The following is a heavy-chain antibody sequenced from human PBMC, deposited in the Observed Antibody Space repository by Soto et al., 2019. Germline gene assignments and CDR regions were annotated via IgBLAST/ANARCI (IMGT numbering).Heavy chain of an antibody. CDR3: AREYGDYVLYYYYGMDV. CDR2: ISYDGSNK. J-gene: IGHJ6*02. V-gene: IGHV3-30-3*01. Sequence: GGSLRLSCAASGFTFSSYAMHWVRQAPGKGLEWVAVISYDGSNKYYADSVKGRFTISRDNSKNTLYLQMNSLRAEDTAVYYCAREYGDYVLYYYYGMDVWGQGTTVTVSS. CDR1: GFTFSSYA. D-gene: IGHD4-17*01.